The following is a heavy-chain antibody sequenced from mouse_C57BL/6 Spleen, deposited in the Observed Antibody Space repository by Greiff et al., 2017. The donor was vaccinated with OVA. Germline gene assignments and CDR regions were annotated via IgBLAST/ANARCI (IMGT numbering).Heavy chain of an antibody. D-gene: IGHD4-1*01. CDR1: GYSITSGYY. CDR3: VLRKLGDFDY. V-gene: IGHV3-6*01. Sequence: EVKVEESGPGLVKPSQSLSLTCSVTGYSITSGYYWNWIRQFPGNKLEWMGYISYDGSNNYNPSLKNRISITRDTSKNQFFLKLNSVTTEDTATYYCVLRKLGDFDYWGQGTTLTVSS. CDR2: ISYDGSN. J-gene: IGHJ2*01.